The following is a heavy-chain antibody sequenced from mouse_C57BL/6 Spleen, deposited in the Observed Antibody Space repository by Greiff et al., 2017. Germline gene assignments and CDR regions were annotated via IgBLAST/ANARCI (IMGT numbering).Heavy chain of an antibody. CDR2: IYPGSGNT. Sequence: LQESGAELVRPGASVKLSCKASGYTFTDYYINWVKQRPGQGLEWIARIYPGSGNTYYNEKFKGKATLTAEKSSSTAYMQLSSLTSEDSAVYFCAYGTYFDYWGQGTTLTVSS. CDR3: AYGTYFDY. D-gene: IGHD2-1*01. J-gene: IGHJ2*01. V-gene: IGHV1-76*01. CDR1: GYTFTDYY.